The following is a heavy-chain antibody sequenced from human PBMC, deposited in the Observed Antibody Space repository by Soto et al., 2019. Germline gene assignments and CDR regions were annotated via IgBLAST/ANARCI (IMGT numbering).Heavy chain of an antibody. CDR1: GYSFTSYW. CDR3: ARLAAAEHYYYGMDV. CDR2: IDPSDSYT. Sequence: GESLKISCKGSGYSFTSYWISWVRQMPGEGLEWMGRIDPSDSYTNYSPSFQGHVTISADKSISTAYLQWSSLKASDTAMYYCARLAAAEHYYYGMDVWGQGTTVTVSS. J-gene: IGHJ6*02. V-gene: IGHV5-10-1*01. D-gene: IGHD6-13*01.